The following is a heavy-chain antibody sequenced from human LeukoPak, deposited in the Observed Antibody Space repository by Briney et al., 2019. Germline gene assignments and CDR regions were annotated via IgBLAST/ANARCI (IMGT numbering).Heavy chain of an antibody. CDR3: VRLRRNGDTSGYYYYYDF. Sequence: PGGSLRLSCAASGYTFSSFSINWVRKAPGKGLEWVSSLRVRSNYIYYADSVRGRFTISRDDARDSLYLQMNSLRAEDTAVYYCVRLRRNGDTSGYYYYYDFWGQGTLVTVSS. V-gene: IGHV3-21*01. D-gene: IGHD3-22*01. J-gene: IGHJ4*02. CDR1: GYTFSSFS. CDR2: LRVRSNYI.